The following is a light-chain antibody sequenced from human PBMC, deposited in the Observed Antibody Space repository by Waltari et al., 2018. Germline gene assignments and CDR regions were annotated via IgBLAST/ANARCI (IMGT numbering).Light chain of an antibody. CDR3: MIFHGNAWV. CDR1: SGINVGAYR. J-gene: IGLJ2*01. Sequence: QAVLTQPSSLSASPGASDSLTCTLRSGINVGAYRLYWYKQKPGSPPQYLLRYKADSDKGLGAVVPSRFSGAKDASANAGILLISGLQSDDEADYYCMIFHGNAWVFGGGTKLTVL. V-gene: IGLV5-45*03. CDR2: YKADSDK.